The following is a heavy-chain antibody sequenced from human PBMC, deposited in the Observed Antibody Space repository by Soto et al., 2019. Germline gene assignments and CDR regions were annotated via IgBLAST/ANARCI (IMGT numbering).Heavy chain of an antibody. V-gene: IGHV3-30*18. CDR2: ISYDGSNK. D-gene: IGHD6-13*01. J-gene: IGHJ4*02. CDR3: AKGFSSSPPPIIDY. CDR1: GFTFSSYG. Sequence: GGSLRLSCAASGFTFSSYGMHWVRQAPGKGLEWVAVISYDGSNKYYADSVKGRFTISRDSSKNTLYLQMNSLRAEDTAVYYCAKGFSSSPPPIIDYWGQGTLVTVSS.